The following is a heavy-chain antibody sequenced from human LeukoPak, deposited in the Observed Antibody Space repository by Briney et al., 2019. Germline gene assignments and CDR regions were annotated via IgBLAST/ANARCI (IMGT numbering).Heavy chain of an antibody. CDR1: GFTFTSYW. CDR3: VRGAPFDY. D-gene: IGHD1-26*01. CDR2: INSDGTST. J-gene: IGHJ4*02. Sequence: GGSLRLSCAASGFTFTSYWMHWVRQAPGKGLVWVSRINSDGTSTSYADSVKGRFTTSRDNAKNMLYLEMNSLRVDDTSVYYCVRGAPFDYWGQGTLVTVSS. V-gene: IGHV3-74*01.